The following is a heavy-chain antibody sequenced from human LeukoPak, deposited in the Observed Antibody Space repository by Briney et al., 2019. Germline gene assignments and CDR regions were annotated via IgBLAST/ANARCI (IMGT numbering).Heavy chain of an antibody. CDR2: IYSGGST. CDR3: VRDTRPFGYSYDY. Sequence: GGSLRLSCAASGFTVGSNYMSWVRQAPGKGPEWVSVIYSGGSTYYADSVEGRFTISRDNAKNTVYLEMNSLRAEDTAVYCCVRDTRPFGYSYDYWGQGTLVTVSS. V-gene: IGHV3-66*01. J-gene: IGHJ4*02. D-gene: IGHD5-18*01. CDR1: GFTVGSNY.